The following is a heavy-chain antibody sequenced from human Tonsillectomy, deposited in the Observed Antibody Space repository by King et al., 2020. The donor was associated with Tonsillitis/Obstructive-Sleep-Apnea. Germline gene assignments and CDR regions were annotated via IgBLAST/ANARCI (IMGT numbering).Heavy chain of an antibody. D-gene: IGHD2-2*01. CDR3: ARGPQYCSSTSCYSGWFDP. CDR1: GGSFRGYY. V-gene: IGHV4-34*01. CDR2: INHSGST. J-gene: IGHJ5*02. Sequence: VQLQQWGAGLLKPSETLSLTCAVYGGSFRGYYWSWIRQPPGKGLEWIGEINHSGSTNYNPSLKSRVTISVDTSKNQFSLKLSSVTAADTAVYYCARGPQYCSSTSCYSGWFDPWGQGTLVTVSS.